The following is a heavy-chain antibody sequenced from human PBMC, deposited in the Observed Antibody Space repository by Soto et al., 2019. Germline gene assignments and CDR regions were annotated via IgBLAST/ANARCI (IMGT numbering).Heavy chain of an antibody. V-gene: IGHV4-31*03. CDR1: GGSISSGGYY. J-gene: IGHJ4*02. D-gene: IGHD3-3*01. Sequence: QVQLQESGPGLVKPSQTLSLTCTVSGGSISSGGYYWSWIRQHPGKGLEWIGYIYYSGSTYYNPCLKRRVTISVDTSKNQFSLKLRSVTAADTAVYYCARDNRYDFWRFDYWGQVTLVTVSS. CDR3: ARDNRYDFWRFDY. CDR2: IYYSGST.